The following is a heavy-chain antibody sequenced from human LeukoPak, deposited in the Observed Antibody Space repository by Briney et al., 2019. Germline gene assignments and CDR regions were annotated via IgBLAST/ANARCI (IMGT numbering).Heavy chain of an antibody. Sequence: PSQTLSLTCTVSGGSITTSGHYWGWIRQPPGKGLEWIGSIDYRERTTYNPSLKSRVTISADTSRNQFSLKLSSVTATDTAVYYCANYVSGTMRDYWGQGTLVTVSS. CDR2: IDYRERT. V-gene: IGHV4-39*01. CDR3: ANYVSGTMRDY. CDR1: GGSITTSGHY. D-gene: IGHD3-16*01. J-gene: IGHJ4*02.